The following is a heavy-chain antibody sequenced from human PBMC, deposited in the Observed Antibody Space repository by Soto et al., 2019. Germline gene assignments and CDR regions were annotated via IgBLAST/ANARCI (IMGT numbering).Heavy chain of an antibody. CDR3: ATRAADYDFWSGYYSYYYYMDV. CDR1: GGSISSYY. D-gene: IGHD3-3*01. CDR2: IYYSGST. Sequence: PSETLSLTCTVFGGSISSYYWSWIRQPPGKGLEWIGYIYYSGSTNYNPSLKSRVTISVDTSKNQFSLKLSSVTAADTAVYYCATRAADYDFWSGYYSYYYYMDVWGKGTTVTVSS. V-gene: IGHV4-59*08. J-gene: IGHJ6*03.